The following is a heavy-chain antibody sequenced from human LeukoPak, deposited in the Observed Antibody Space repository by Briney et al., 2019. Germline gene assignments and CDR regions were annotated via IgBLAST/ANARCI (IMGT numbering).Heavy chain of an antibody. Sequence: ETLSLTCTVSGGSINNYLWRWIWQPAGKGLEWIGRIYSSGNTNYNPSLRSPVTMSIDTSKNQFSLKVTSVTDADTAVYYCARDPYNNSAFVYWGQGTLVTVSS. CDR1: GGSINNYL. CDR3: ARDPYNNSAFVY. V-gene: IGHV4-4*07. CDR2: IYSSGNT. J-gene: IGHJ4*02. D-gene: IGHD4-11*01.